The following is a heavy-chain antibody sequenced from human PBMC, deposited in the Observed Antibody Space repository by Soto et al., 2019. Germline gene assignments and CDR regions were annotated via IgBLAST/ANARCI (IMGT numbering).Heavy chain of an antibody. V-gene: IGHV4-30-4*01. Sequence: PSETLSLTCTVSGGSISSGDYYWSWIRQPPGKGLEWIGYIYYSGSTYYNPSLKSRVTISVDTSKNQFSLKLSSVTAADTAVYYCARTYDSSGYSAFDIWGQGTMVTVSS. CDR2: IYYSGST. D-gene: IGHD3-22*01. J-gene: IGHJ3*02. CDR1: GGSISSGDYY. CDR3: ARTYDSSGYSAFDI.